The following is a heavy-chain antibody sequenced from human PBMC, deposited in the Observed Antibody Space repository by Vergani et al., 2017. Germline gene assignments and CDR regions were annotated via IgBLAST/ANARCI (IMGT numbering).Heavy chain of an antibody. CDR2: IRYDGSNP. J-gene: IGHJ6*02. D-gene: IGHD3-16*01. CDR1: GYTFGHFD. Sequence: QEQLLQSGGGVVQPGGSLRLSCIGSGYTFGHFDMHWVRQAPGKGLAWVAFIRYDGSNPQYIDSVKGRFTISRDNSKDTLFVQMNGLRPEDTGTYVCAKKGGSLYYYGVDVWGQGTTITVSS. V-gene: IGHV3-30*02. CDR3: AKKGGSLYYYGVDV.